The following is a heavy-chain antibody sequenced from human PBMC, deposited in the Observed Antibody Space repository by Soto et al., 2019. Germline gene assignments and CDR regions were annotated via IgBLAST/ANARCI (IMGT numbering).Heavy chain of an antibody. CDR1: GFTFSSYA. Sequence: GGSLRLSCAASGFTFSSYAMSWVRQAPGKGLEWVSAISGSGGSTYYADSVKGRFTISRDNSKNTLYLQMNSLRAEDTAVYYCAKVLEFFLEALPFSFSGYWGKGPLVTASS. D-gene: IGHD3-3*01. CDR2: ISGSGGST. CDR3: AKVLEFFLEALPFSFSGY. J-gene: IGHJ4*02. V-gene: IGHV3-23*01.